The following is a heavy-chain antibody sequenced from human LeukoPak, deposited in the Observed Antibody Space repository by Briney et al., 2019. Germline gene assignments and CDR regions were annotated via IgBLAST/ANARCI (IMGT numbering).Heavy chain of an antibody. D-gene: IGHD2-2*01. CDR3: VRLAQCVGSSCFAVHF. CDR1: GYSISSGYY. V-gene: IGHV4-38-2*01. Sequence: SEILSLTCEVSGYSISSGYYWGWIRPPPGKGLEWIGSMYHSGSTYYNPSLQSRVTLSADTSNNQFSLRLTSVTAADTAVYYCVRLAQCVGSSCFAVHFWGQGTLVHVS. CDR2: MYHSGST. J-gene: IGHJ4*02.